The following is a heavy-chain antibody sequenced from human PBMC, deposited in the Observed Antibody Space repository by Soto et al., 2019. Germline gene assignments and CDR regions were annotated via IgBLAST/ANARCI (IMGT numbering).Heavy chain of an antibody. D-gene: IGHD6-13*01. CDR1: GFTFSSYG. CDR3: AKDRSAAASMDV. Sequence: QVQLVESGGGVVQPGRSLRLSCAASGFTFSSYGMHWVRQAPGKGLEWVAVISYDGSNKYYADSVKGRCTISRDNSKNTLYLQMNSLRAEDTAVYYCAKDRSAAASMDVWGQGTTVTVSS. V-gene: IGHV3-30*18. CDR2: ISYDGSNK. J-gene: IGHJ6*02.